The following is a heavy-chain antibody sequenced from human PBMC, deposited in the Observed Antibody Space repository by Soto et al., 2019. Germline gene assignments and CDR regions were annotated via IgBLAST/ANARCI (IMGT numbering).Heavy chain of an antibody. D-gene: IGHD2-2*01. J-gene: IGHJ5*02. V-gene: IGHV1-18*01. Sequence: QVQLVQSGPEVKKPGASVKVSCKASGNSFISYGFSWVRQAPGQGLEWMGWISAYNGDTNYAQNLQGRITMNTDTSTRTAYMELRSLRLDDTAVYYFMRDGRRSTLLRGGPWGKGTLVTVS. CDR1: GNSFISYG. CDR3: MRDGRRSTLLRGGP. CDR2: ISAYNGDT.